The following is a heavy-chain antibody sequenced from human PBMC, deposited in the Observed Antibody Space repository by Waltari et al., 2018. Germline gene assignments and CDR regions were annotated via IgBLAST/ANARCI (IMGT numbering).Heavy chain of an antibody. D-gene: IGHD3-22*01. J-gene: IGHJ3*01. Sequence: QLVESGGGMVQHGESLKLSCAASKYNFNIYEMKWFSQAPGKGLEGVSSISSSVETIYYTDSVKGRFTISRDNAQSTLYLQMSSLSAEDTAVYFCARSGNSSGYYYMTDAFHLWGQGTMVTVSS. V-gene: IGHV3-48*03. CDR3: ARSGNSSGYYYMTDAFHL. CDR2: ISSSVETI. CDR1: KYNFNIYE.